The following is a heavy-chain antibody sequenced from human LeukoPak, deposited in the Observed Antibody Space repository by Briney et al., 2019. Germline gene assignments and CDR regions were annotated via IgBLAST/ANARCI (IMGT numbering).Heavy chain of an antibody. Sequence: PPGRSLRLSCAASGFTFSSYAMHWVRQAPGKGLEWVAVISYDGSNKYYADSVKGRFTISRDNSKNTPYLQMNSLRAEDTAVYYCAILPRAGWGDGGIDYWGQGTLVTVSS. J-gene: IGHJ4*02. CDR3: AILPRAGWGDGGIDY. D-gene: IGHD2-21*02. CDR1: GFTFSSYA. V-gene: IGHV3-30-3*01. CDR2: ISYDGSNK.